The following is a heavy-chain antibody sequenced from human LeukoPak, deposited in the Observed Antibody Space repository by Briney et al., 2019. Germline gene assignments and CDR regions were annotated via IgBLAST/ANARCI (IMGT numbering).Heavy chain of an antibody. CDR3: ARDISGYEP. CDR1: GDSISSSNCY. Sequence: SETLSLTCTVSGDSISSSNCYWGWIRQPPGKGLEWIGSIYFSGGTYYNPSLKSRVTISVDTSKNQFSLKLSSVTAADTAVYYCARDISGYEPWGQGTLVTVSS. D-gene: IGHD5-12*01. CDR2: IYFSGGT. V-gene: IGHV4-39*07. J-gene: IGHJ5*02.